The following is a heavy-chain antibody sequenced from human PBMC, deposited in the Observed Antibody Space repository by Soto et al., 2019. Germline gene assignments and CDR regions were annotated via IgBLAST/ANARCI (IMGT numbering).Heavy chain of an antibody. J-gene: IGHJ4*02. V-gene: IGHV1-18*01. D-gene: IGHD3-3*01. CDR1: GYTFTNYG. CDR3: ARTITRRFLAPAH. CDR2: ISAHSGDT. Sequence: QVHLVQSGAEVTKPGASVKVSCKASGYTFTNYGINWVRRAPGQGLEWMGWISAHSGDTKYAQRFRDRVTMTTDTSTTTAYLELRSLTSDDTAVYYCARTITRRFLAPAHWGQGTLVTVS.